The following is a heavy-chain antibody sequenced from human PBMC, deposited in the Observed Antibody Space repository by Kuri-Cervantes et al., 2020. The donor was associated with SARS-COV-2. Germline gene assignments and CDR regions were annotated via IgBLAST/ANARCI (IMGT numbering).Heavy chain of an antibody. Sequence: ASVKVSCKASGYTFTGYYMHWVRQAPGQGLEWMGWINPNSGGTNYAQKFQGWVTMTRDTSISTAYLQWDSLKASDNAMYYCAIPRRDYGSGSRYGGFDYWGQGTLVTVSS. CDR2: INPNSGGT. V-gene: IGHV1-2*04. CDR1: GYTFTGYY. CDR3: AIPRRDYGSGSRYGGFDY. J-gene: IGHJ4*02. D-gene: IGHD3-10*01.